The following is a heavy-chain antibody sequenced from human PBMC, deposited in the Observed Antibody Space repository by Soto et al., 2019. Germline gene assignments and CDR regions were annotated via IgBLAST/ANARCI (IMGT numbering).Heavy chain of an antibody. V-gene: IGHV4-34*01. J-gene: IGHJ4*02. CDR1: GGSFSGYY. D-gene: IGHD6-13*01. Sequence: XESLSLTFALYGGSFSGYYWSWIRQPPGKGLEWIGEINHSGSTNYNPSLKIRVTISLDTSKNQFSLKLSSVTAADTAVYYCARGRIAAAGAYFDYWGQGTLVSVSS. CDR2: INHSGST. CDR3: ARGRIAAAGAYFDY.